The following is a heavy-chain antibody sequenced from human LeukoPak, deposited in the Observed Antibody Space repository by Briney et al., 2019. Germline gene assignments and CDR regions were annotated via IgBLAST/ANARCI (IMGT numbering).Heavy chain of an antibody. CDR1: GYSFTSYW. J-gene: IGHJ4*02. D-gene: IGHD3-22*01. Sequence: GESLKISCKGSGYSFTSYWIGWVRQMPGKGLEWMGIIYPGDSDTRYSPSFQGQVTISADKSISTAYLQWSSLKASDTAMYYCVRQGYYYDSSAYYSIDYWGQGTLVTVSS. V-gene: IGHV5-51*01. CDR3: VRQGYYYDSSAYYSIDY. CDR2: IYPGDSDT.